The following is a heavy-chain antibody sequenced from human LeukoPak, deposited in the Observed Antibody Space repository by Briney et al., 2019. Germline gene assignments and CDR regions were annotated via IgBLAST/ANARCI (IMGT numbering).Heavy chain of an antibody. V-gene: IGHV4-39*07. J-gene: IGHJ4*02. CDR3: ARDGSVSGKAFDY. Sequence: KASETLSLTCTVSGGSISSSSYYWGWIRQPPGKGLEWIGSIYYSGSTYYNPSLKSRVTISVDTSKNQFSLKLSSVTAADTAVYYCARDGSVSGKAFDYWGQGTLVTVSS. D-gene: IGHD2-15*01. CDR2: IYYSGST. CDR1: GGSISSSSYY.